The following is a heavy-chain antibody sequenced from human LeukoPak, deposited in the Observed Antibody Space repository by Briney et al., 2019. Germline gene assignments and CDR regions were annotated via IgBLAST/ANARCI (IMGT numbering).Heavy chain of an antibody. J-gene: IGHJ4*02. CDR2: ISWNSGSI. D-gene: IGHD1-26*01. V-gene: IGHV3-9*01. Sequence: GRSLRLSCAASGFTFDDYAMHWVRQAPGQGLEWVSGISWNSGSIGYADSVKGRFTISRDNAKNSLYLQMNSLRAEDTAVYYCARALSIVGAKTFDYWGQGTLVTVSS. CDR1: GFTFDDYA. CDR3: ARALSIVGAKTFDY.